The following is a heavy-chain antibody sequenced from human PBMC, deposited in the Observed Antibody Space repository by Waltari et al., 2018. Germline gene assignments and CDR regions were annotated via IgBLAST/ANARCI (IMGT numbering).Heavy chain of an antibody. CDR1: GFIFNNYN. CDR3: AKDSGGGWCAFDY. Sequence: QVQLVESGGGVVQPGGSLRLSCAASGFIFNNYNMHWVRPGPGKGLEWVSFIRYNGNDQSYGDSVKGRFTISRDNSKNKVYLQVNSLRTEDTAVYYCAKDSGGGWCAFDYWGQGALVAVSS. D-gene: IGHD6-19*01. V-gene: IGHV3-30*02. J-gene: IGHJ4*02. CDR2: IRYNGNDQ.